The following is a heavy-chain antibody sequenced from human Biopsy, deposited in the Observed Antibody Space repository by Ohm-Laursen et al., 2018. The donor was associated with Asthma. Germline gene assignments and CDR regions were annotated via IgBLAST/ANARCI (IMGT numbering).Heavy chain of an antibody. CDR1: GFTVSSNG. J-gene: IGHJ3*02. D-gene: IGHD3-22*01. CDR3: ARQSGQDYGDSSGFDI. Sequence: SLRLSCAASGFTVSSNGKSWVRQPPGKGLEWVALVSSDGHNKYYEDSVKGRFTISRDNSRNRLYLQINRLTVEDSAVYFCARQSGQDYGDSSGFDIWGQGTKVAVSS. CDR2: VSSDGHNK. V-gene: IGHV3-30*03.